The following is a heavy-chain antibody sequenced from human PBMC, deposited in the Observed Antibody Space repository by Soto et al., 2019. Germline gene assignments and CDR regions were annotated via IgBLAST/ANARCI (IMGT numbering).Heavy chain of an antibody. CDR1: GFTFSDYA. J-gene: IGHJ4*02. Sequence: GGSLRLSCAASGFTFSDYAMNWVRQVPGKGLEWISQIASSGTPIYYADYVRGRFTISRDNAENSLYLQMNSLRDEDTAVYFCTREGIWGQGTLVTVSS. CDR3: TREGI. CDR2: IASSGTPI. V-gene: IGHV3-48*02.